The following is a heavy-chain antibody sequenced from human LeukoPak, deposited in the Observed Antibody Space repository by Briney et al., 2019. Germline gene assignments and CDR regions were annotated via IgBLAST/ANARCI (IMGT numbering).Heavy chain of an antibody. CDR1: GFTFSRYS. J-gene: IGHJ4*02. CDR2: ISSDSNTI. CDR3: AREGRLRPSHIDV. V-gene: IGHV3-48*04. D-gene: IGHD2-21*01. Sequence: GGSLRLSCVASGFTFSRYSMNWLRQAPGQGLDWVSYISSDSNTIYYADSVKGRFTISRDNAQNLLYLQMNSLRADDTAVYYCAREGRLRPSHIDVWGQGTLVTVSS.